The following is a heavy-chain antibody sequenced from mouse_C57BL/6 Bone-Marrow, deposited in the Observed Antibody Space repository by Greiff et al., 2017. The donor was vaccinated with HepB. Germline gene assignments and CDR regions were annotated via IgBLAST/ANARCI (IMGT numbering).Heavy chain of an antibody. CDR3: ARDVTTVVAPVV. Sequence: EVKVEESGGGLVKPGGSLKLSCAASGFTFSSYAMSWVRQTPEKRLEWVATISDGGSYTYYPDNVKGRFTISRDNAKNNLYLQMSHLKSEDTAMYYCARDVTTVVAPVVWGTGTTVTVSS. CDR1: GFTFSSYA. CDR2: ISDGGSYT. D-gene: IGHD1-1*01. V-gene: IGHV5-4*01. J-gene: IGHJ1*03.